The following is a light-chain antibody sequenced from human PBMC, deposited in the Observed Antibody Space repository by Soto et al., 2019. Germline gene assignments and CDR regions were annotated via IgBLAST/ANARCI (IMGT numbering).Light chain of an antibody. CDR1: QSLLHSDGYNY. V-gene: IGKV2-28*01. Sequence: DFVMTQSPLSLPVTPGEPASISCRSSQSLLHSDGYNYLDWYLQKPGQSPQLLIYLGSNRVSGVPDRFSGSGSGTDFTLKISRVEAEDVGVYYCMQALQTTYTFGGGTKLEIK. CDR2: LGS. J-gene: IGKJ4*01. CDR3: MQALQTTYT.